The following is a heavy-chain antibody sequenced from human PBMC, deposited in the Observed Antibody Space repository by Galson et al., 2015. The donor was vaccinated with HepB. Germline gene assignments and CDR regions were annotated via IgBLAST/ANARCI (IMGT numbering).Heavy chain of an antibody. CDR1: GFTFNYHA. Sequence: SLRLSCAASGFTFNYHAMHWVRQAPGKGLEWVTVILYDGINKYYANFVKGRFTVSRDNSKNMLYLQMNSLGGEDTATYYCARDVVRCTRSSCYFNYYYMDVWGKGTTVTVSS. D-gene: IGHD2-21*01. CDR3: ARDVVRCTRSSCYFNYYYMDV. J-gene: IGHJ6*03. V-gene: IGHV3-30-3*01. CDR2: ILYDGINK.